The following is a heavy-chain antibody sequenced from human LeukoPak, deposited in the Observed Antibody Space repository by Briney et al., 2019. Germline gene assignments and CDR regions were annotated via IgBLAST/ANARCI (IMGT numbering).Heavy chain of an antibody. J-gene: IGHJ5*02. CDR3: ARVIAAAGIWWFEP. V-gene: IGHV1-3*01. Sequence: ASVTVSRTASGYTFTSYAMHWGCHPPGPRLGWMGWMNVGNGNRTYSHTFPGRVTITRDTSASTAYMELSSLRSEETAVYYCARVIAAAGIWWFEPWGEGTLVTVSS. CDR2: MNVGNGNR. D-gene: IGHD6-13*01. CDR1: GYTFTSYA.